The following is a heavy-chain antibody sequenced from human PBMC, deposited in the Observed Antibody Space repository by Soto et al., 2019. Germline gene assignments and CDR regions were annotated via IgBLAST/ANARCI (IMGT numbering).Heavy chain of an antibody. D-gene: IGHD1-26*01. CDR1: GYTFNRHG. CDR2: ISGYNGDI. Sequence: QVHMVQSRGEVKKPGASVKVSCKASGYTFNRHGITWVRQAPGQGLEWMGWISGYNGDINYEQKFQGRVTLSSDTLTSTVYLELKSLRFDDTAFYYCARVRIVGAREIDFWGQGTLVTVSS. CDR3: ARVRIVGAREIDF. J-gene: IGHJ4*02. V-gene: IGHV1-18*04.